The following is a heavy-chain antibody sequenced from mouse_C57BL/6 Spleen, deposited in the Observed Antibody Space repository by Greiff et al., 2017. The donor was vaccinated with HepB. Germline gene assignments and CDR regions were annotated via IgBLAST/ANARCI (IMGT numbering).Heavy chain of an antibody. D-gene: IGHD1-1*02. CDR2: INPNNGGT. CDR3: ASLSQDFDY. V-gene: IGHV1-26*01. Sequence: EVQLQQSGPELVKPGASVKISCKASGYTFTDYYMNWVKQSHGKSLEWIGDINPNNGGTSYNQKFKGKATLTVDNSSSTAYMELRRLKSEDSAVYYCASLSQDFDYWGQVTTLTVSS. CDR1: GYTFTDYY. J-gene: IGHJ2*01.